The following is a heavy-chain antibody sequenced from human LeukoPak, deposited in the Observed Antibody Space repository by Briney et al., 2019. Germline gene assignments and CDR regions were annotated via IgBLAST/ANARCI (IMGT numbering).Heavy chain of an antibody. J-gene: IGHJ6*02. Sequence: PSETLSLTCTVSGGSISSYYGSWIRQPPGKGLEWIGYIYYSGSTNYNPSLKSRVTISVDTSKNQFSLKLSSVTAADTAVYYCAIGTVTTSALYYYYGMDVWGQGTTVTVSS. V-gene: IGHV4-59*08. D-gene: IGHD4-17*01. CDR3: AIGTVTTSALYYYYGMDV. CDR2: IYYSGST. CDR1: GGSISSYY.